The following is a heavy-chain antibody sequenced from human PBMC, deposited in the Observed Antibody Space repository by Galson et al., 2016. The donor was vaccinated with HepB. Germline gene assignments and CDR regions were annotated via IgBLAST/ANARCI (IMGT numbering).Heavy chain of an antibody. J-gene: IGHJ4*02. CDR3: VKDSTDHWAWDY. D-gene: IGHD1-1*01. Sequence: SLRLSCATSGFTFSDYPMYWIRQAPGVGRVWVARISHDASHTCYTDSLKGRFTISRDNSKNTLSLQMNGLRPEDTAVYYCVKDSTDHWAWDYWGQGTLVTVSS. CDR2: ISHDASHT. CDR1: GFTFSDYP. V-gene: IGHV3-30-3*01.